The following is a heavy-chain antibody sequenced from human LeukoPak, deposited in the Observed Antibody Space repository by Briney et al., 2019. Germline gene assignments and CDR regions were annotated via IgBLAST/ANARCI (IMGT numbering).Heavy chain of an antibody. Sequence: VSVKVSCKASGYTFTSYYMHWVRQAPGQGLEWMGIINPSGGSTSYAQKFQGRVTMTRDTSTSTVYMELSSLRSEDTAVYYCARDRVIFRLMPRPGSNWFDPWGQGTLVTVSS. V-gene: IGHV1-46*01. CDR2: INPSGGST. CDR1: GYTFTSYY. CDR3: ARDRVIFRLMPRPGSNWFDP. D-gene: IGHD1-14*01. J-gene: IGHJ5*02.